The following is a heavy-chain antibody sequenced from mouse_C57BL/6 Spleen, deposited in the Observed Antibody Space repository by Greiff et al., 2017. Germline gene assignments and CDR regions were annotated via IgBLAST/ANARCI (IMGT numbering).Heavy chain of an antibody. V-gene: IGHV1-55*01. CDR1: GYTFTSYW. CDR3: ARGGYYVGWFAY. CDR2: IYPGSGST. D-gene: IGHD2-3*01. Sequence: QVQLKESGAELVKPGASVKMSCKASGYTFTSYWITWVKQRPGQGLEWIGDIYPGSGSTNYNEKFKSKATLTVDTSSSTAYMQLSSLTSEDSAVYYCARGGYYVGWFAYWGQGTLVTVSA. J-gene: IGHJ3*01.